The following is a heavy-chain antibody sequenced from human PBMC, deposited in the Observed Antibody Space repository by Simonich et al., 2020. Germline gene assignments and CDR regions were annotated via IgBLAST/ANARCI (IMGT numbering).Heavy chain of an antibody. CDR3: ARGAGDRAFDI. CDR1: GYPFTSYG. D-gene: IGHD7-27*01. J-gene: IGHJ3*02. V-gene: IGHV1-18*01. Sequence: QVQLVQSGAEVKKPGASVKVSCKASGYPFTSYGISWVRKAPGQGLEWMGWISAYNGNTKYSQKYQGRVTITRDTSASTAYMELSSLRSEDTAVYYCARGAGDRAFDIWGQGTMVTVSS. CDR2: ISAYNGNT.